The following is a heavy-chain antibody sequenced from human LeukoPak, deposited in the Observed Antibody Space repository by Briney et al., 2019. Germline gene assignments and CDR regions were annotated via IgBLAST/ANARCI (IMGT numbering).Heavy chain of an antibody. J-gene: IGHJ4*02. CDR2: ISNSGSRI. V-gene: IGHV3-48*03. Sequence: GGSLRLSCTTSGFTFSTYEMNWVRQAPGKGLEWVSYISNSGSRIYYANSVKGRFTISRDNAKNSLYLQMSSLRAEDTGVYYCARGGADDYWGQGTMVSVSS. CDR1: GFTFSTYE. D-gene: IGHD1-26*01. CDR3: ARGGADDY.